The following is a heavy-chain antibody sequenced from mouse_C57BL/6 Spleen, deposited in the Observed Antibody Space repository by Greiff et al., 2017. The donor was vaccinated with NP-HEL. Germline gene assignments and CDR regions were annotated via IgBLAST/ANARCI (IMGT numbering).Heavy chain of an antibody. D-gene: IGHD1-1*01. V-gene: IGHV1-15*01. CDR3: TRSHYYGSSLYYAMDY. Sequence: VKLMESGAELVRPGASVTLSCKASGYTFTDYEMHWVKQTPVHGLEWIGAIDPETGGTAYNQKFKGKAILTADKSSSTAYMELRSLTSEDSAVYYCTRSHYYGSSLYYAMDYWGQGTSVTVSS. CDR1: GYTFTDYE. J-gene: IGHJ4*01. CDR2: IDPETGGT.